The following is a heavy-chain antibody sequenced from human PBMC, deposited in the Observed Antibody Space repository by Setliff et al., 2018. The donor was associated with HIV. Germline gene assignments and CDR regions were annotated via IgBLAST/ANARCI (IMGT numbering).Heavy chain of an antibody. V-gene: IGHV3-23*01. D-gene: IGHD3-10*01. Sequence: PGGSLRLSCAVSGFTLSDYYMDWVRQAPGKGLEWVSAISDGGGGTDYADSVKGRFTISRDNSRNTLYLQMNSLRAEDTAVYFCAKLGGSGSYSNAFDYWGQGTLVTVSS. J-gene: IGHJ4*02. CDR2: ISDGGGGT. CDR3: AKLGGSGSYSNAFDY. CDR1: GFTLSDYY.